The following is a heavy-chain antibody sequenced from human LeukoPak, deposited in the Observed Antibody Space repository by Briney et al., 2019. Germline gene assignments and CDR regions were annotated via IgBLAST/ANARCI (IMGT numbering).Heavy chain of an antibody. CDR2: ISGYSGNT. J-gene: IGHJ5*02. CDR1: GYIFTSYG. CDR3: ARESGHDDSTGYYYT. V-gene: IGHV1-18*01. D-gene: IGHD3-22*01. Sequence: ASVKVSCKASGYIFTSYGISWVRQAPGQGLEWMGWISGYSGNTKYAQKFQGRVAMTTDTSTSTAYMELRSLRSDDTAVYYCARESGHDDSTGYYYTWGQGTLVTVSS.